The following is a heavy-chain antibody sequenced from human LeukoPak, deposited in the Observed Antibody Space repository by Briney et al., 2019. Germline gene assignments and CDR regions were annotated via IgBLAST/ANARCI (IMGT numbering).Heavy chain of an antibody. D-gene: IGHD3-22*01. CDR1: GGSISSYY. CDR3: ARVSYYYDSSGPTFDY. CDR2: IYYSGST. Sequence: SETLSLTCTVSGGSISSYYWSWIRQPPGKGLEWIGYIYYSGSTNYNPSLKNRVTISVDTSKNQFSLKLSSVTAADTAVYYCARVSYYYDSSGPTFDYWGQGTLVTVSS. J-gene: IGHJ4*02. V-gene: IGHV4-59*01.